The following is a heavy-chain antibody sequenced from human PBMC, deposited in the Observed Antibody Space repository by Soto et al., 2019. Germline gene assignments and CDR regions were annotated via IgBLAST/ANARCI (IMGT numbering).Heavy chain of an antibody. Sequence: PGGSLRLSCAASGFTFSSYAMHWVRQAPGKGLEYVSAISSNGGSTYYANSVKGRFTISRDNSKNTLYLQMGSLRAEDMAVYYCARDAEYDSSGYYSMFGAFDIWGQGTMVTVSS. D-gene: IGHD3-22*01. CDR3: ARDAEYDSSGYYSMFGAFDI. V-gene: IGHV3-64*01. CDR2: ISSNGGST. CDR1: GFTFSSYA. J-gene: IGHJ3*02.